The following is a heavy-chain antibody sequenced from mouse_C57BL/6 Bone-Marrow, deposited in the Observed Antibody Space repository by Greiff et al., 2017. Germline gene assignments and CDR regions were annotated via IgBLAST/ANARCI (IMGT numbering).Heavy chain of an antibody. V-gene: IGHV2-2*01. J-gene: IGHJ1*03. CDR3: ARKGLFWYFDV. CDR1: GFSLTSYG. CDR2: IWRGGST. Sequence: QVQLQQSGPGLVQPSQCLSITCTVSGFSLTSYGVHWVRQSPGKGLEWLGAIWRGGSTDYNAAFISRLCISKDNSKSQVFFKMTSLQADDTAIYYCARKGLFWYFDVWGTGTTVTVSS. D-gene: IGHD6-5*01.